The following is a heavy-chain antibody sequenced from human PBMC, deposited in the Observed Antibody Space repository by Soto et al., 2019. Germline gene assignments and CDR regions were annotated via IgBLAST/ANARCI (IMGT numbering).Heavy chain of an antibody. J-gene: IGHJ4*02. Sequence: PGESLKISCKGSGYSFTSYWIGWVRQMPGKGLEWMGIIYPGDSDTRYSPSFQGQVTISADKSISTAYLQWSSLKASDTAMYYCARQVVVPAATFSDFDYWGQGTLVTVSS. CDR1: GYSFTSYW. CDR2: IYPGDSDT. CDR3: ARQVVVPAATFSDFDY. V-gene: IGHV5-51*01. D-gene: IGHD2-2*01.